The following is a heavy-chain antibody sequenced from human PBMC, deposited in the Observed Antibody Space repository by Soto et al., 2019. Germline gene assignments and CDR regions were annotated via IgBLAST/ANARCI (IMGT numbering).Heavy chain of an antibody. J-gene: IGHJ4*02. CDR3: TTPPDYSNYVDFDY. CDR2: IRSEAYGWTT. Sequence: PGGSLRLSCTASGFTFGDYAMSWVRQAPGKGLECVGFIRSEAYGWTTEYAASVKGRFTISRDDSKSIAYLQMNSLKTEDTAMYYCTTPPDYSNYVDFDYWGQGTLVTVSS. CDR1: GFTFGDYA. V-gene: IGHV3-49*04. D-gene: IGHD4-4*01.